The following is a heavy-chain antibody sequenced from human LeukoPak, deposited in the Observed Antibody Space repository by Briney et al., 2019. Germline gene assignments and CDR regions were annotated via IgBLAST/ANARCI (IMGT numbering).Heavy chain of an antibody. CDR2: MNPNSGNT. Sequence: ASVKVSCKASGYTFTSYDINWVRQATGQGLEWMGWMNPNSGNTGYAQKFQGRVTMTRNTSISTAYMELSSLRSEDTAVYYCARSQEADELLLDYWGQGTLVTVSS. D-gene: IGHD2-15*01. CDR3: ARSQEADELLLDY. CDR1: GYTFTSYD. V-gene: IGHV1-8*01. J-gene: IGHJ4*02.